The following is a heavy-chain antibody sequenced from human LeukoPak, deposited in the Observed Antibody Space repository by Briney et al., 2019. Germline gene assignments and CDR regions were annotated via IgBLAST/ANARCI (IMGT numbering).Heavy chain of an antibody. CDR3: AGAPHGGGYNGWYFDL. D-gene: IGHD5-24*01. CDR2: INAGNGNT. CDR1: GYTFTSYA. V-gene: IGHV1-3*01. J-gene: IGHJ2*01. Sequence: ASVKVSCKASGYTFTSYAMHWVRQAPGQRLEWMGWINAGNGNTKYSQKFQGRVTITRDTSASTAYMELSSLRSEDTAVYYCAGAPHGGGYNGWYFDLWGRGTLVTVSS.